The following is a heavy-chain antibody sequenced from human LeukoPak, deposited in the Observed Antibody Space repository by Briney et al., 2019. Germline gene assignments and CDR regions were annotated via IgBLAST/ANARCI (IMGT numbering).Heavy chain of an antibody. CDR1: GGTFSSYA. D-gene: IGHD2-15*01. J-gene: IGHJ6*02. Sequence: ASVKVSCKASGGTFSSYAISWVRQAPGQGLEWMGGIIPIFGTANYAQKFQGRVTTTADESTSTAYMELSSLRSEDTAVYYCARGYCSGGSCPPYYYYGMDVWGQGTTVTVSS. CDR3: ARGYCSGGSCPPYYYYGMDV. V-gene: IGHV1-69*13. CDR2: IIPIFGTA.